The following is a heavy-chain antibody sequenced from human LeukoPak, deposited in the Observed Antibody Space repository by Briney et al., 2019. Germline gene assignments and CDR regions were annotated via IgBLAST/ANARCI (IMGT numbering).Heavy chain of an antibody. D-gene: IGHD2-15*01. V-gene: IGHV3-23*01. J-gene: IGHJ4*02. CDR3: AKTRYCSGGSWHSDY. CDR2: LSDSGGKT. CDR1: GFIFTSYA. Sequence: QPGGSLRLSCAASGFIFTSYAMSWVRQAPGKGLEWVSTLSDSGGKTYYADSVKGRFTISRDNSRNTLYLQMNSLRAEDTAVYYCAKTRYCSGGSWHSDYWGQGTLVTVSS.